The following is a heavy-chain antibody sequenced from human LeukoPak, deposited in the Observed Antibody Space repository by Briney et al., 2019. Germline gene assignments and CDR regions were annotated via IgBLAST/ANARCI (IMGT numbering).Heavy chain of an antibody. CDR1: GFTFSSYW. CDR3: ARGGPYDFGFDY. J-gene: IGHJ4*02. Sequence: PGGSLRLSCAASGFTFSSYWMHWVRQTPGKGLEWVSYISSSGSTIYYADSVKGRFTISRDNAKNSLYLQMNSLRAEDTAVYYCARGGPYDFGFDYWGQGTLVTVSS. V-gene: IGHV3-48*04. CDR2: ISSSGSTI. D-gene: IGHD3/OR15-3a*01.